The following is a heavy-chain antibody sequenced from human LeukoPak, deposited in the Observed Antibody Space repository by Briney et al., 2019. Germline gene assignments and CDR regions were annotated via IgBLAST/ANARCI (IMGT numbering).Heavy chain of an antibody. CDR3: ASATFRDGYNPCYYYYYGMDV. V-gene: IGHV1-69*04. CDR1: GGTFSSYA. D-gene: IGHD5-24*01. CDR2: IIPILGIA. Sequence: SVKVSCKASGGTFSSYAISWVRQAPGQGLEWMGRIIPILGIANYAQKFQGRVTITADKSTSTAYMELSSLRSEDTAVYYCASATFRDGYNPCYYYYYGMDVWGQGTTVTVSS. J-gene: IGHJ6*02.